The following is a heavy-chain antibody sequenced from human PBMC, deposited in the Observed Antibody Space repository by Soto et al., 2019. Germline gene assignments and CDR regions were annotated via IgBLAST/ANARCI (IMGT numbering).Heavy chain of an antibody. J-gene: IGHJ4*02. V-gene: IGHV1-18*01. Sequence: ASVNVSCKASGYTFSNYGITWVRQAPGQGLQWMGWFSSYNGDATYAQNLQGRVTMTTDTSTSTAYMELWSLRSDDTAVYYCAREDSGGLDYWGQGTLVTVSS. CDR1: GYTFSNYG. CDR2: FSSYNGDA. D-gene: IGHD1-26*01. CDR3: AREDSGGLDY.